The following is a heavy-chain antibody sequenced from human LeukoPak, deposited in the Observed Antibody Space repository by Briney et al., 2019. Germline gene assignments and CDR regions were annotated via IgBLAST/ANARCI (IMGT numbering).Heavy chain of an antibody. CDR1: GDSINNNKW. D-gene: IGHD4-23*01. Sequence: NPSETLSLTCVVSGDSINNNKWWSWVRQPPGKGLEWIGEIHHSGSTNYNPSLKSRITISVDNSKNEFSLNLSSVTAADTAVYYCASSLEKSDRTGISYYFDYWGQGTLVTVSS. CDR2: IHHSGST. J-gene: IGHJ4*02. CDR3: ASSLEKSDRTGISYYFDY. V-gene: IGHV4/OR15-8*03.